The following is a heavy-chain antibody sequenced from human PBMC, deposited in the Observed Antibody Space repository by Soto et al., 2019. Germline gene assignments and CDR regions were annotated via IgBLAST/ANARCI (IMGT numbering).Heavy chain of an antibody. V-gene: IGHV4-39*01. D-gene: IGHD2-2*01. CDR1: GGSISSSSYY. J-gene: IGHJ3*02. CDR3: ARQDIVVVPAAKVAFDI. Sequence: QLQLQESGPGLVKPSETLSLTCTVSGGSISSSSYYWGWIRQPPGKGLEWIGSIYYSGSTYYNPSLKSRVTISVDTSKNQFSLKLSSVTAADTAVYYCARQDIVVVPAAKVAFDIWGQGTMVTVSS. CDR2: IYYSGST.